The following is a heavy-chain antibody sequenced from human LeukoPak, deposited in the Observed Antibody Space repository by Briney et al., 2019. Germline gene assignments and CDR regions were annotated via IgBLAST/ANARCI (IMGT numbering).Heavy chain of an antibody. CDR2: IYHSGST. CDR3: ARRREVVRGVIRFDP. J-gene: IGHJ5*02. CDR1: GYSISSGYY. D-gene: IGHD3-10*01. V-gene: IGHV4-38-2*02. Sequence: PSETLSLTCTVSGYSISSGYYWGWIRQPPGKGLEWIGSIYHSGSTYYNPSLKSRVTISVDTSKNQFSLKLSSVTAADTAVYYCARRREVVRGVIRFDPWGQGTLVTVSS.